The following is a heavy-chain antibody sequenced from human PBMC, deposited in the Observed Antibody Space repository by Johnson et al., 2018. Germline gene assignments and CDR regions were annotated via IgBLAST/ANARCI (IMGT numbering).Heavy chain of an antibody. CDR2: IDWNSGRV. D-gene: IGHD1-26*01. CDR3: GKDIREGGMDV. J-gene: IGHJ6*02. Sequence: VQLVQSGGGLVQPGGSLRLSCAASVFTFDGFAMHWVRQAPGKGLEWVSGIDWNSGRVGYADSVKGRFTISRDDAKNSLYLQMNSLRPGDTALYYCGKDIREGGMDVWGQGTTVIVSS. CDR1: VFTFDGFA. V-gene: IGHV3-9*01.